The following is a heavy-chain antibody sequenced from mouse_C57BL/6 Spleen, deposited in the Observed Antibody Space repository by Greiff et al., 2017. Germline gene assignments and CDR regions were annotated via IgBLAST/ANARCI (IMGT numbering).Heavy chain of an antibody. J-gene: IGHJ4*01. D-gene: IGHD1-1*01. Sequence: VQGVESGPELVKPGASVKISCKASGYSFTSYYIHWVKQRPGQGLEWIGWIYPGSGNTKYNEKFKGKATLTADTSSSTAYMQLSSLTSEDSAVYYCARGGGSSHYYAMDYWGQGTSVTVSS. V-gene: IGHV1-66*01. CDR3: ARGGGSSHYYAMDY. CDR2: IYPGSGNT. CDR1: GYSFTSYY.